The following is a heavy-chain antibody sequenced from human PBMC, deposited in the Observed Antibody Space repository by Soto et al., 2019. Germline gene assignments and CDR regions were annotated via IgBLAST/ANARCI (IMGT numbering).Heavy chain of an antibody. CDR2: IYYSGST. Sequence: SETLSLTCTVSGGSIISGGYYFICIRQHPWKGLELIGYIYYSGSTYYNPSLKSRVTISVDTSKNQFSLKLSSVTAADTAVYYCTKGPPTYYYDSSGQPGYYYGMDVWGQGTTVTVS. CDR1: GGSIISGGYY. V-gene: IGHV4-31*03. CDR3: TKGPPTYYYDSSGQPGYYYGMDV. D-gene: IGHD3-22*01. J-gene: IGHJ6*02.